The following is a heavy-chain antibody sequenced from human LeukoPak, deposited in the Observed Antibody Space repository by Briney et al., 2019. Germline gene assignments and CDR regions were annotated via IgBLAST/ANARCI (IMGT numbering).Heavy chain of an antibody. Sequence: GASVKVSCKASGYTFTSYYMHWVRQAPGQGLEWMGVINPSGGSTTYAQKFQGRVTVPRDTSTRTVYMELSSLRSEDTAVYYCARGTYYDFWSGYWGSSTIDYWGQGTLVTVSS. CDR2: INPSGGST. J-gene: IGHJ4*02. D-gene: IGHD3-3*01. CDR3: ARGTYYDFWSGYWGSSTIDY. CDR1: GYTFTSYY. V-gene: IGHV1-46*03.